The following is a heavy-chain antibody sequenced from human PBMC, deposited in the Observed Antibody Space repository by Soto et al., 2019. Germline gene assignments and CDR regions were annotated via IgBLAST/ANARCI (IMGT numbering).Heavy chain of an antibody. J-gene: IGHJ4*02. V-gene: IGHV2-5*02. CDR1: GFPLSTSGVG. CDR2: IYWDDDK. Sequence: GSGPTLVNPTQTLPLTCTCSGFPLSTSGVGVGWIRQPPGKALEWLALIYWDDDKRYSPSLKSRLTITKDTSKNQVVLTMTNMDPVDTATYYCAHKAWGNVFSDYWGQGTLVTVSS. D-gene: IGHD7-27*01. CDR3: AHKAWGNVFSDY.